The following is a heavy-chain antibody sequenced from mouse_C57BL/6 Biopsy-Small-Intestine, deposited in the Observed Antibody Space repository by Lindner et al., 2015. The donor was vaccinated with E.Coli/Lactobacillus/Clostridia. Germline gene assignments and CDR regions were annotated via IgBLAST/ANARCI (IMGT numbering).Heavy chain of an antibody. CDR1: GYAFSNYL. V-gene: IGHV1-54*01. CDR3: ARDDNYFDH. CDR2: INPGSGGT. J-gene: IGHJ2*01. Sequence: VQLQESGAELVRPGTSVKVSCRASGYAFSNYLIEWIKQRPGQGLEWIGVINPGSGGTTYNEKFKVKATLTADKSSSTAYMQLSSLTSEDSAVYFCARDDNYFDHWGHGTTLTVSS.